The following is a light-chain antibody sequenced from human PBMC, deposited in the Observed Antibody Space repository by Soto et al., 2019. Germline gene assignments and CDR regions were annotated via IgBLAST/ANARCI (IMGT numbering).Light chain of an antibody. Sequence: DIQLTQSPSFLSASVGDRVTITCRASQGISSYLAWYQQKPGKAPKLLIYAASHLQSGVPSRFGGSGSGTEFTLTISSLQPEYVATYYCQQLNSYPITFGQGTRLEIK. J-gene: IGKJ5*01. CDR1: QGISSY. CDR3: QQLNSYPIT. CDR2: AAS. V-gene: IGKV1-9*01.